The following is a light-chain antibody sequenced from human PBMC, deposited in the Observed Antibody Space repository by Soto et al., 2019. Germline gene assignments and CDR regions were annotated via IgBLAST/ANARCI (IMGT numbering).Light chain of an antibody. V-gene: IGKV3-15*01. CDR1: QSVSSY. J-gene: IGKJ1*01. CDR2: DAS. CDR3: QQYNSWWT. Sequence: EIVMTQSPATLSLSPGERATLSCRASQSVSSYLAWYQQKPGQAPRLLIYDASNRATGIPARFSGSGSGTDFTLTISRLPSEDLAVYYCQQYNSWWTFGQGTKVEIK.